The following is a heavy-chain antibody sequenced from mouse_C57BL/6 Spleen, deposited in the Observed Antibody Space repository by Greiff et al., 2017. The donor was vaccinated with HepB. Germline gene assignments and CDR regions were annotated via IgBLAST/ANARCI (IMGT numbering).Heavy chain of an antibody. CDR2: IDPSDSET. V-gene: IGHV1-52*01. CDR1: GYTFTSYW. D-gene: IGHD1-1*01. J-gene: IGHJ1*03. Sequence: QVQLQQPGAELVRPGSSVKLSCKASGYTFTSYWMQWVKQRPIQGLEWIGNIDPSDSETHYNQKFKDKAKLNVDKSSSTSYMQLSSLTSEDSAVYYCSRSNYYGSYWYFDVWGTGTTVTVSS. CDR3: SRSNYYGSYWYFDV.